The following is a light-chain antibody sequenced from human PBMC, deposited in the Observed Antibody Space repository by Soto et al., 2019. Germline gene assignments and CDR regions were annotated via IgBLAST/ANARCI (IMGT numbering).Light chain of an antibody. CDR3: QQRSSWPSYT. J-gene: IGKJ2*01. Sequence: EIVLTQSPATLSLSPGERATLSCRASQSVDSYLAWYQQRPGQAPRLLIYDASNRPPGIPARFSGSGSGTDFALTIGSLEPEDFAIYYCQQRSSWPSYTFGQGTKLEIK. V-gene: IGKV3-11*01. CDR1: QSVDSY. CDR2: DAS.